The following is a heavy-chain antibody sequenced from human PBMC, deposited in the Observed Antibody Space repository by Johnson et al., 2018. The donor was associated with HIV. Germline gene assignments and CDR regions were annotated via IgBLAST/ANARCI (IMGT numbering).Heavy chain of an antibody. Sequence: VQLVESGGGLVQPGGSLRLSCVVSGFTFSDYYMDWVRQAPGKGLEWVGRTTDKLNSYTTKYAASVKGRFTISRDDSKNTLYLQMNSLRAEDTAVYYCARFGDMATSFHGFDSWGQGTMVAVSS. CDR1: GFTFSDYY. D-gene: IGHD5-24*01. CDR2: TTDKLNSYTT. J-gene: IGHJ3*02. V-gene: IGHV3-72*01. CDR3: ARFGDMATSFHGFDS.